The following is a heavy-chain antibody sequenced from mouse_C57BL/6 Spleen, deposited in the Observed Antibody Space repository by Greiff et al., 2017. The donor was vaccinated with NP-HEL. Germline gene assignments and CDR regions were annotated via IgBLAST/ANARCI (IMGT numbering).Heavy chain of an antibody. D-gene: IGHD1-1*01. CDR2: INPYNGGT. V-gene: IGHV1-19*01. CDR3: ARQDGSSAFAY. Sequence: EVQLQQSGPVLVKPGASVKMSCKASGYTFTDYYMNWVKQSHGKSLEWIGVINPYNGGTSYNQKFKGKATLTGDKSSSTAYMELNSLTSEDSAVYYCARQDGSSAFAYWGQGTLVTVSA. J-gene: IGHJ3*01. CDR1: GYTFTDYY.